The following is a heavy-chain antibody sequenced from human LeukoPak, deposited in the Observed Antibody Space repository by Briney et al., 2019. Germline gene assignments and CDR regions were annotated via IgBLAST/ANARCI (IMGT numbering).Heavy chain of an antibody. J-gene: IGHJ4*02. V-gene: IGHV3-23*01. Sequence: SGGSLRLSCAASGFTFSSYGMSWVRQAPGKGLEWVSAISGSGGSTYYADSVKGRFTISRDNSKNTLYLQMNSLRAEDTAVYYCAKDSISPRVGATGFDYWGQGTLVTVSS. D-gene: IGHD1-26*01. CDR1: GFTFSSYG. CDR2: ISGSGGST. CDR3: AKDSISPRVGATGFDY.